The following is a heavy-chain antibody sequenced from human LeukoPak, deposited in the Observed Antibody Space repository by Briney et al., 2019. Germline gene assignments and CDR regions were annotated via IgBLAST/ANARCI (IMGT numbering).Heavy chain of an antibody. CDR3: ARERSGRFDY. J-gene: IGHJ4*02. CDR1: GGSISSGGYY. CDR2: IYYSGST. V-gene: IGHV4-31*03. D-gene: IGHD6-19*01. Sequence: PSETLSLTCTVSGGSISSGGYYWSWIRQHPGKGLEWIGYIYYSGSTYYNPSLKSRVTISVDTSKNQFSLKPSSVTAADTAVYYCARERSGRFDYWGQGTLVTVSS.